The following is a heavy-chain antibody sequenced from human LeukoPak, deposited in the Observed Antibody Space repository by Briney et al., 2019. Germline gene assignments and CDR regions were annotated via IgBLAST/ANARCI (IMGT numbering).Heavy chain of an antibody. CDR3: ARHLGVEYYDILTGYDYYYYGMDV. V-gene: IGHV4-4*07. Sequence: SETLSLTCTVSGDSISSYYWSWIRQPAGKGLEWIGRIYTSGSTNYNPSLKSRVTISVDTSKNQFSLKLSSVTAADTAVYYCARHLGVEYYDILTGYDYYYYGMDVWGQGTTVTVSS. J-gene: IGHJ6*02. CDR1: GDSISSYY. D-gene: IGHD3-9*01. CDR2: IYTSGST.